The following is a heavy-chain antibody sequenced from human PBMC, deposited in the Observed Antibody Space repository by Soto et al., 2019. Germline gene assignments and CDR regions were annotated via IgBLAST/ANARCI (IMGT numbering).Heavy chain of an antibody. V-gene: IGHV4-39*01. CDR1: GDSISSGAYY. Sequence: QLQLQESGPGLVKPSETLSLTCTVSGDSISSGAYYWGWIRQPPGKGLEWIGSIYYTGSTYYSPSLKSLLTISMDTSKTQFSLTLRSVTAADTAVYSCARLVTGFAAAALPDYWGQGTLVTVSS. CDR3: ARLVTGFAAAALPDY. J-gene: IGHJ4*02. CDR2: IYYTGST. D-gene: IGHD6-13*01.